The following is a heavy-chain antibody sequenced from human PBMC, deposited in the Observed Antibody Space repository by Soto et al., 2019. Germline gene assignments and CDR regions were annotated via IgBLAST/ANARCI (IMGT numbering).Heavy chain of an antibody. CDR1: GGSVSSDRNY. CDR3: ARDQYDILTGYDWFDP. J-gene: IGHJ5*02. CDR2: IYYSGTT. D-gene: IGHD3-9*01. V-gene: IGHV4-61*01. Sequence: TLSLTCSVSGGSVSSDRNYWSWIRQSPGRGLEWIGYIYYSGTTNYNPSLKSRVTITRDTSKNQFSLKMTSVTAADTAVYYCARDQYDILTGYDWFDPWGQG.